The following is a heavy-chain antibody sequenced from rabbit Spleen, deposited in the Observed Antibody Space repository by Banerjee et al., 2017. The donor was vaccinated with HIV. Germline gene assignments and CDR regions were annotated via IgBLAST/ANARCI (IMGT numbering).Heavy chain of an antibody. CDR2: IYTGDGST. D-gene: IGHD2-1*01. CDR1: GFTFINYW. V-gene: IGHV1S40*01. CDR3: SRGSAAMTMVISGYYLGL. Sequence: QSLEESGGGLVKPGGTLTLSCKASGFTFINYWMCWVRQAPGKGLEWIACIYTGDGSTFYASWAKGRFTISKTSSSVDLKMTRLTAADTATYFCSRGSAAMTMVISGYYLGLWGPGTLVTVS. J-gene: IGHJ4*01.